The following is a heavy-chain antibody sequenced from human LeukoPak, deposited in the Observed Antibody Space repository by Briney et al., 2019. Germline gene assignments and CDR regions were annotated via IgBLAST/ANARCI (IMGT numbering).Heavy chain of an antibody. V-gene: IGHV3-53*01. J-gene: IGHJ6*02. D-gene: IGHD2-21*02. CDR1: GFVVGGNY. CDR2: IYSGGST. CDR3: ARPTDGDSTRYGMDV. Sequence: PGGSLRLSCAASGFVVGGNYMSWVRQAPGKGLRWVSVIYSGGSTYYADSVKGRFSTSRDSSTSTLFLQMDSLRVEDTAMYYCARPTDGDSTRYGMDVWGQGTTVIVSS.